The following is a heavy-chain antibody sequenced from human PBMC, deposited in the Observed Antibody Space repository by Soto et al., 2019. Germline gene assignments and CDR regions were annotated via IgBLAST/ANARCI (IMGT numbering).Heavy chain of an antibody. V-gene: IGHV4-30-4*01. Sequence: QEQLQESGPGLVKPSEPLSLTCSVSGGSINSADYCLSWIRRPPGKGLEWIGSFCYRRSTSHYPSLESRVSITVDTSTHHSSGNLNSVTPAETAVYHCVGHDSDRSVFSSAFDLGGQGTMVTVSS. D-gene: IGHD3-22*01. CDR1: GGSINSADYC. CDR3: VGHDSDRSVFSSAFDL. CDR2: FCYRRST. J-gene: IGHJ3*01.